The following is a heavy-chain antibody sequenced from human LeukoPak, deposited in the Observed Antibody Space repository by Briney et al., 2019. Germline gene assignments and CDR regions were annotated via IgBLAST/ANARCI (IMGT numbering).Heavy chain of an antibody. Sequence: GGTLRLSCAASGFTFSSYGMSWVRQAPGKGLEWVSGISGSGGSTYYADSVKGRFTISRDNAKNSLYLQMNSLRAEDTAVYYCAKNFAGVATASLDYWGQGTLVTVSS. CDR3: AKNFAGVATASLDY. V-gene: IGHV3-23*01. D-gene: IGHD6-13*01. J-gene: IGHJ4*02. CDR2: ISGSGGST. CDR1: GFTFSSYG.